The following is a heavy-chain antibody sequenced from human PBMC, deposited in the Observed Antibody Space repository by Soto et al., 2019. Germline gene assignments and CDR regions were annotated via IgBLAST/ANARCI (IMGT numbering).Heavy chain of an antibody. D-gene: IGHD3-3*01. V-gene: IGHV3-23*01. J-gene: IGHJ6*02. Sequence: GGSLRLSCAASGFTFSSYAMSWVRQAPGKGLEWVSAISGSGGSTYYADSVKGRFTISRDNSKNTLYLQMNSLRAEDTAVYYCARKYDFWSGYYDYYYYYGMDVWGQGTTVTVSS. CDR1: GFTFSSYA. CDR3: ARKYDFWSGYYDYYYYYGMDV. CDR2: ISGSGGST.